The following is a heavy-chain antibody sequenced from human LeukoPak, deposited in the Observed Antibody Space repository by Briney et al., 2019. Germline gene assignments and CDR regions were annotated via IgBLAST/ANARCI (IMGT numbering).Heavy chain of an antibody. D-gene: IGHD3-10*01. CDR2: ISGSGDTT. CDR3: ARDRFGYGSGSSPFDP. Sequence: GGSLRLSCATSGFIFSNYAVNWVRQAPGKGLEWVSIISGSGDTTYYADSVKGRFTISRDNSKNTLYLQMGSLRAEDMAVYYCARDRFGYGSGSSPFDPWGQGTLVTVSS. CDR1: GFIFSNYA. J-gene: IGHJ5*02. V-gene: IGHV3-23*01.